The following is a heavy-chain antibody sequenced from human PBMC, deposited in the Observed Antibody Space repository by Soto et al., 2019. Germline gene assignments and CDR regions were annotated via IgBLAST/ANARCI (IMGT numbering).Heavy chain of an antibody. CDR1: GYTFTSYG. Sequence: QVQLVQSGAAVTKPRASVKVSCKASGYTFTSYGISWVRQAPGQGLAWMGWIRAYNGNTNYAQKLQCRGTMTTDTSTSIAYMELRSLRSDDTAVYYCARVGSGYYPWCQGTLVTVSS. CDR3: ARVGSGYYP. J-gene: IGHJ5*02. V-gene: IGHV1-18*04. CDR2: IRAYNGNT. D-gene: IGHD5-12*01.